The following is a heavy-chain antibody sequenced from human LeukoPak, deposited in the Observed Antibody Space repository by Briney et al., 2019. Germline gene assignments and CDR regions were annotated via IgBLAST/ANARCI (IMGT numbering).Heavy chain of an antibody. CDR3: ARDPAAIGYFDY. Sequence: GGSLRLSCAASGFTFSNNWMTWVRQAPGKGLEWVASVKKDASEKYYVDSVKGRFTISRDNAKNSLYLQMNSLRVEDTAVYYCARDPAAIGYFDYWGQGTLVTVSS. V-gene: IGHV3-7*01. J-gene: IGHJ4*02. CDR2: VKKDASEK. CDR1: GFTFSNNW. D-gene: IGHD5-18*01.